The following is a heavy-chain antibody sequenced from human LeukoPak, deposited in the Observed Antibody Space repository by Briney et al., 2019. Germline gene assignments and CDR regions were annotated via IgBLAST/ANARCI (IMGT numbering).Heavy chain of an antibody. J-gene: IGHJ2*01. CDR1: GYSFTSSW. V-gene: IGHV5-51*01. D-gene: IGHD6-19*01. CDR2: IYPDDSGI. Sequence: GESLKISCKASGYSFTSSWIGWVRQMPGKGLEWMGIIYPDDSGIIYNPSFQGQVTISADKSISTAFLQWSSLKASDTAMFYCARLVGRVSVSGTVRYFDLWGRGTLVTVSS. CDR3: ARLVGRVSVSGTVRYFDL.